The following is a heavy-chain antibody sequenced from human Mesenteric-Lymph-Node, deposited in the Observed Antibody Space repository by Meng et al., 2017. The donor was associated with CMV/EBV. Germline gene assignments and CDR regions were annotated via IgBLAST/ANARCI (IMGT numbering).Heavy chain of an antibody. D-gene: IGHD3-10*01. J-gene: IGHJ5*02. V-gene: IGHV4-39*01. CDR3: ARPHYYGSGSSSWFDP. CDR2: IYYSGST. CDR1: GGSISSSSYY. Sequence: QLQLQESGPGLVKPSETLSLTCTVPGGSISSSSYYWGWIPQPPGKGLEWIGSIYYSGSTYYNPSLKGRVTISVDTSKNQFSLKLSSVTAADTAVYYCARPHYYGSGSSSWFDPWGQGTLVTVSS.